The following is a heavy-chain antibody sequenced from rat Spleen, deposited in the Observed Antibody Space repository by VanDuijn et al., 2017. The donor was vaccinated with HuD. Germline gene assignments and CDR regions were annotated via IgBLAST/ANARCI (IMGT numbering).Heavy chain of an antibody. D-gene: IGHD1-12*02. CDR1: GFTFSNYY. CDR3: ARSSYYYDGTYYYYFDY. CDR2: ISTGGGNS. Sequence: EVQLVESGGGLVQPGRSMKLSCVASGFTFSNYYMAWVRQAPTKGLEWVASISTGGGNSYYRDSVKGRFTISRDNAKSTLYLQMDSLRSEDTAIYYCARSSYYYDGTYYYYFDYWGQGVMVTVSS. J-gene: IGHJ2*01. V-gene: IGHV5-25*01.